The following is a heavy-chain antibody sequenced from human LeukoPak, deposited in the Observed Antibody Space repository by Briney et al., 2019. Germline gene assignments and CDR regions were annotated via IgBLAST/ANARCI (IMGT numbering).Heavy chain of an antibody. CDR1: GGSISSYY. CDR2: ISYSGST. Sequence: SETLSLTCTVSGGSISSYYWSWIRQPPGKGLEWIGYISYSGSTNYNPSLKSRVTISVDTSKNQFSLRLSSVTAADTAVYYCARHREDIVVVPFDYWGQGTLVTVPS. D-gene: IGHD2-2*01. V-gene: IGHV4-59*08. J-gene: IGHJ4*02. CDR3: ARHREDIVVVPFDY.